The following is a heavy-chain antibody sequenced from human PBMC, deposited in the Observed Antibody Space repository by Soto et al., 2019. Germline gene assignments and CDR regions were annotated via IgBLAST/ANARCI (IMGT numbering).Heavy chain of an antibody. CDR2: INDTGNI. CDR3: ARGLIVWFGELSRWGGYYYYMDV. V-gene: IGHV4-34*01. J-gene: IGHJ6*03. D-gene: IGHD3-10*01. CDR1: GGSFSGYQ. Sequence: QVQLQQWGAGLLKPSETLSLTCAVYGGSFSGYQWTWIRQTPGKGLEWIGEINDTGNINYNPSLKSRVPIFIDTPKKQISLKLSSVTAADTAVYYCARGLIVWFGELSRWGGYYYYMDVWGKGTTVTVSS.